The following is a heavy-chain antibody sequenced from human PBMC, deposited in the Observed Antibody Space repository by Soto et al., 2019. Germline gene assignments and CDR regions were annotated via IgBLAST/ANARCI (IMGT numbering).Heavy chain of an antibody. V-gene: IGHV5-10-1*01. CDR1: GYSFTSYW. CDR3: ARRLTNRTAIIGRTEFDY. Sequence: LGESLKISCQGSGYSFTSYWITWVRQVPGKGLEWMGRIAPSGSYANYSPSFQGHVTISADKSISTAYLQWSRLEASDTAMYYCARRLTNRTAIIGRTEFDYWGQGTLVTVSS. CDR2: IAPSGSYA. J-gene: IGHJ4*02. D-gene: IGHD1-20*01.